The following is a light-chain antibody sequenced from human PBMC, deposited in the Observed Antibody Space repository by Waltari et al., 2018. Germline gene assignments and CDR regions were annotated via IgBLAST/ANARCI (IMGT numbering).Light chain of an antibody. V-gene: IGKV3-11*01. Sequence: IVLTQSPATLSLSPGERATVSCRASQSIDSSLGWYQPKPGQPPRLLIYDASIRATGIPARFSGSGSGTDFTLTITSLEPEDFAVYYCQQRSTWPPSVTFGQGTKLEI. CDR2: DAS. CDR3: QQRSTWPPSVT. J-gene: IGKJ2*01. CDR1: QSIDSS.